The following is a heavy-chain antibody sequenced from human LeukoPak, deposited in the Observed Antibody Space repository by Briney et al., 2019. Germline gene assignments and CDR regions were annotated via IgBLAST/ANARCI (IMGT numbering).Heavy chain of an antibody. CDR3: ARDVGSSWLGYYYYMDV. CDR2: INHSGST. V-gene: IGHV4-39*07. Sequence: SETLSLTCTVSGGSISSGVYFWGWIRQPPGKGLEWIGEINHSGSTNYNPSLKSRVTISVDTSKNQFSLKLSSVTAADTAVYYCARDVGSSWLGYYYYMDVWGKGTTVTVSS. CDR1: GGSISSGVYF. J-gene: IGHJ6*03. D-gene: IGHD6-13*01.